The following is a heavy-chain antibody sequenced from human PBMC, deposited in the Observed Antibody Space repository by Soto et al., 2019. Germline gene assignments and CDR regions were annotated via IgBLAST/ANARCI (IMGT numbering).Heavy chain of an antibody. J-gene: IGHJ4*02. D-gene: IGHD5-18*01. Sequence: AASVKVSCKASGYTFTSYGISWVRQAPGQGLEWMGWISAYNGNTNYAQKLQGRVTMTTDTSTSTAYMELRSLRSDDTAVYYCARDMDSYGIYYFDYWGQGTLVTVSS. CDR3: ARDMDSYGIYYFDY. CDR2: ISAYNGNT. V-gene: IGHV1-18*01. CDR1: GYTFTSYG.